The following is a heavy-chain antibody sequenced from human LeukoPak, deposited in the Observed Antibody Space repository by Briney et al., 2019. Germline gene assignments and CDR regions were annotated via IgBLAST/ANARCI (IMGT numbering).Heavy chain of an antibody. CDR1: GGSISSSSYY. D-gene: IGHD5-18*01. Sequence: PSETLSLTCTVSGGSISSSSYYWSWIRQPPGKGLEWIGYIYYSGSTNYNPSLKSRVTISVDTSKNQFSLKLSSVTAADTAVYYCARRGYSYGPYDYWGQGTLVTVSS. CDR2: IYYSGST. CDR3: ARRGYSYGPYDY. V-gene: IGHV4-61*01. J-gene: IGHJ4*02.